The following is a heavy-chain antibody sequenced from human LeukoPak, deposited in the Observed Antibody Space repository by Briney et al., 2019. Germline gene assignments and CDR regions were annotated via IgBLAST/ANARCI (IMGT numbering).Heavy chain of an antibody. CDR1: AYTFSNYG. CDR3: ARDLDGSGSYYTDY. D-gene: IGHD3-10*01. V-gene: IGHV1-18*01. CDR2: ISAYNGNT. Sequence: ASVKVSCKASAYTFSNYGSNWVRQAPGQGLEWMGWISAYNGNTKYAQKLQSRFTMSTDTSTSTAYMELRSLTSDDTAVYYCARDLDGSGSYYTDYWGQGTLVTVSS. J-gene: IGHJ4*02.